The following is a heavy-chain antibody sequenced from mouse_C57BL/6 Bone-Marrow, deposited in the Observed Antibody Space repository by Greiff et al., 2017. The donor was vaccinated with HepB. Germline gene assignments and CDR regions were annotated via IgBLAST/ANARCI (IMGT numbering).Heavy chain of an antibody. V-gene: IGHV1-7*01. CDR1: GYTFTSYW. CDR2: INPSSGYT. Sequence: QVQLKESGAELAKPGASVKLSCKASGYTFTSYWMHWVNQRPGQGLEWIGYINPSSGYTKYNQKFKDKATLTADKSSSTAYMQLSSLTYEDSAVYYCARKEDYSNYAMDYWGQGTSVTVSS. J-gene: IGHJ4*01. D-gene: IGHD2-5*01. CDR3: ARKEDYSNYAMDY.